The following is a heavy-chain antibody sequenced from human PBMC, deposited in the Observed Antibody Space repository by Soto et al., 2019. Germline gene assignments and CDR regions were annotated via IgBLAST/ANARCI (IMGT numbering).Heavy chain of an antibody. D-gene: IGHD4-17*01. CDR3: ARVSVTNVPFDI. Sequence: QVQLQESGPGLVKPSQTLSLTCTVSGGSSSSGGYYWSWIRQHPGKGLEWIGYIYYSGSTYYNPSLTSRVTISVDTSKNQFYLKLSSVTAEDTAVYYCARVSVTNVPFDIWGQGTMVTVSS. CDR1: GGSSSSGGYY. J-gene: IGHJ3*02. CDR2: IYYSGST. V-gene: IGHV4-31*03.